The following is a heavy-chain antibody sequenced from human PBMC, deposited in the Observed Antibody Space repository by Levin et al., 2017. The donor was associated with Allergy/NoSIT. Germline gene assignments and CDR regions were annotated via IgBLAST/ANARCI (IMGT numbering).Heavy chain of an antibody. Sequence: RPGGSLRLSCTASGFTFSKFWMTWVRQAPGKGLEWVANIKEDGSEKVYLDSVKGRFTGSRDNDKNSLYLQMNSVRAEDTGVYYCARVVGGGVDVWGQGTTVTV. V-gene: IGHV3-7*01. CDR3: ARVVGGGVDV. CDR2: IKEDGSEK. J-gene: IGHJ6*02. CDR1: GFTFSKFW.